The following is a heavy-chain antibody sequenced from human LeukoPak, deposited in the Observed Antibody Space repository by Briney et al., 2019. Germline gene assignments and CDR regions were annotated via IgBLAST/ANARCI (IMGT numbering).Heavy chain of an antibody. D-gene: IGHD1-14*01. Sequence: SETLSLTCTVSGGSISSYYWSWIRQPAGKGLEWIGRIYTSGSTIYNPSLKSRVTMSVDTSKDQFSLKLSSVTAADTAVYYCARGRYESTRLSAYYYYYMDVWGKGTTVTVSS. CDR3: ARGRYESTRLSAYYYYYMDV. V-gene: IGHV4-4*07. CDR2: IYTSGST. CDR1: GGSISSYY. J-gene: IGHJ6*03.